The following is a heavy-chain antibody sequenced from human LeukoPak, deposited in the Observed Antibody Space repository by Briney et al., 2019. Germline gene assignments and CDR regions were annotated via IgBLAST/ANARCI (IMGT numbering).Heavy chain of an antibody. J-gene: IGHJ4*02. CDR3: ARGNGSSYFFDY. D-gene: IGHD6-6*01. CDR2: IYHSGST. V-gene: IGHV4-4*02. Sequence: SETLSLTCAVSGGSISSSNWWTWVRQPPGKGLEWIGNIYHSGSTKYNPSLKSRVTISVDKSKNQFSLSLSPVTAADTAFYHCARGNGSSYFFDYWGQGTLVTVSS. CDR1: GGSISSSNW.